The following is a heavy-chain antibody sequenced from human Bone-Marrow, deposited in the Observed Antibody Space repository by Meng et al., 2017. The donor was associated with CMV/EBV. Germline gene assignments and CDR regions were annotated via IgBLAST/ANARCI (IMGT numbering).Heavy chain of an antibody. CDR3: ARSLEPDLFDY. Sequence: GSLRLSCTVSGGSISSSSYYWGWIRQPPGKGLEWIGSIYYSGSTYYNPSLKSRVTISEDTSKNQFPLKLSSVTAADTAVYYCARSLEPDLFDYWGQGTLVTVSS. J-gene: IGHJ4*02. CDR1: GGSISSSSYY. V-gene: IGHV4-39*06. CDR2: IYYSGST. D-gene: IGHD1-1*01.